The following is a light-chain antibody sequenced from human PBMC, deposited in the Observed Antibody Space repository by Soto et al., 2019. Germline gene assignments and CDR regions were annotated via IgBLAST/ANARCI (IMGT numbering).Light chain of an antibody. CDR1: QSVSSSY. CDR2: GAS. Sequence: EIVLTQSPGTLSLSPGERATLSCRASQSVSSSYLAWYQQKPGQAPRLLIYGASGRATGIPDRFSGSGSGTDFTLTISRLEPEDFAVYYCQQYGSSPRTFGQGPKVDIK. J-gene: IGKJ1*01. CDR3: QQYGSSPRT. V-gene: IGKV3-20*01.